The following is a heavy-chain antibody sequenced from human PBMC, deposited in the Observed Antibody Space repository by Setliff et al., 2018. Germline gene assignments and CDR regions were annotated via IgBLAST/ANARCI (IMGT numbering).Heavy chain of an antibody. D-gene: IGHD3-22*01. CDR3: ARESRYYYDNLGTLDY. V-gene: IGHV4-38-2*02. CDR1: GYSISSGYI. J-gene: IGHJ4*02. Sequence: PSETLSLTCTVSGYSISSGYIWGWIRQPPGKGLEWVGNIGHTGSINYNPSLKSRLTISRDTSKHQVSLKLNSVTATDTAVYYCARESRYYYDNLGTLDYWGQGALVTVSS. CDR2: IGHTGSI.